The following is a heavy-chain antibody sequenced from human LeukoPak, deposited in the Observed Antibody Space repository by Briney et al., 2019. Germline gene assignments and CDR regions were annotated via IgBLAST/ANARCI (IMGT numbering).Heavy chain of an antibody. CDR2: IYHSGST. CDR1: GYSISSGYY. J-gene: IGHJ4*02. CDR3: ARDPPAPVDY. V-gene: IGHV4-38-2*02. Sequence: SETLSLTCTVSGYSISSGYYWGWIRQPPGKGLEWIGSIYHSGSTYYNPSLKSRVTISVDTSKNQFSLKLSSVTAADTAVYYCARDPPAPVDYWGQGTLVTVSS.